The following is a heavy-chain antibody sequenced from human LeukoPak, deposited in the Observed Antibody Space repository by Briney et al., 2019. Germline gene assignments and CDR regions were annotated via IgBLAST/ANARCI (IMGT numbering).Heavy chain of an antibody. CDR2: ISYDGVKK. V-gene: IGHV3-30*18. CDR1: GFTFSSYG. D-gene: IGHD5-24*01. CDR3: AKDMSSGRDGYNYSPLGY. Sequence: GRSLRLSCAASGFTFSSYGMHWVRQAPGKGLEWVAVISYDGVKKYYADSVKGRFTISRDNSKNTLYLQMNSLRAEDTAVYYCAKDMSSGRDGYNYSPLGYWGQGTLVTVSS. J-gene: IGHJ4*02.